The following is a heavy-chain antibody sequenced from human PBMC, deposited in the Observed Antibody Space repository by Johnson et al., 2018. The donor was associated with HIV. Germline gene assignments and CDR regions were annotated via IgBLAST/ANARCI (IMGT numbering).Heavy chain of an antibody. J-gene: IGHJ3*02. Sequence: QVQLVESGGGVVQPGRSLRLSCAASGFTFSSYTMHWVRQAPGKGLEWVAVISYDGSNKYYADSVKGRFTISRDNSKNTLYLQMNSLRAEDTAVFYCTYSSAWSPGALDIWGQGTMVTVSS. V-gene: IGHV3-30-3*01. CDR3: TYSSAWSPGALDI. D-gene: IGHD6-19*01. CDR2: ISYDGSNK. CDR1: GFTFSSYT.